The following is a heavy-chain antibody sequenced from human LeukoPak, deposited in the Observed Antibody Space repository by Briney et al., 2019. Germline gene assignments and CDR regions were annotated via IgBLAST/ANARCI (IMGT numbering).Heavy chain of an antibody. J-gene: IGHJ4*02. D-gene: IGHD4-17*01. V-gene: IGHV3-48*04. Sequence: PGGSLRLSCEASGFTFSSYSMNWVRQAPGKGLEWVSYISFSSATIHYADSVKGRFTISRDNAKNSLYLQMNSLRAEDTAVYYCARPTVTSAAGFDYWGQGTLVTVSS. CDR1: GFTFSSYS. CDR3: ARPTVTSAAGFDY. CDR2: ISFSSATI.